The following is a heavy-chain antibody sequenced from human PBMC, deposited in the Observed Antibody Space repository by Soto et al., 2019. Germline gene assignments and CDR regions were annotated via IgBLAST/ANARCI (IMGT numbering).Heavy chain of an antibody. CDR1: GFTFSSYA. D-gene: IGHD5-18*01. CDR2: ISGSGGST. J-gene: IGHJ4*02. CDR3: AKVGGGSSYRRQEYYYDS. V-gene: IGHV3-23*01. Sequence: EVQLLESGGGLVQTGGSLRLSCAASGFTFSSYAMSWVRQAPGKGLEWVSAISGSGGSTYYAETVKGRFTITRDNCKNMLYLIIEMLRAEDNALYFCAKVGGGSSYRRQEYYYDSKGLGNLVTVIS.